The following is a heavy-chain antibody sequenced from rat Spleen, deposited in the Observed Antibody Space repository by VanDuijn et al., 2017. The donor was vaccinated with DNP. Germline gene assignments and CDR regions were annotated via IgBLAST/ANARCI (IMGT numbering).Heavy chain of an antibody. CDR1: GFTFGDYY. V-gene: IGHV5-20*01. CDR3: GRDNWGFDY. J-gene: IGHJ2*01. D-gene: IGHD5-1*01. Sequence: EVQLVESGGGLVQPGRSLKLSCATSGFTFGDYYMSWVRQAPTMGLEWVASINSDGSRTYYRDSVKGRFTISRDNAENTLYLQMNSLRSEDTATYYCGRDNWGFDYWGQGVMVTVSS. CDR2: INSDGSRT.